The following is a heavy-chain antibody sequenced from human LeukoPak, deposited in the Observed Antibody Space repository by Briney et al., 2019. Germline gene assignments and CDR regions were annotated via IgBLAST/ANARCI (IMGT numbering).Heavy chain of an antibody. CDR3: AKEQGSSGYYFDY. CDR2: ISGSGGST. J-gene: IGHJ4*02. V-gene: IGHV3-23*01. Sequence: GGSLRLSCAGSGFTFSSHGMDWVRQAPGKGLEWVSAISGSGGSTYYADSVKGRFTISRDNSKNTLYLQMNSLRAEDTAVYYCAKEQGSSGYYFDYWGQGTLVTVSS. CDR1: GFTFSSHG. D-gene: IGHD3-22*01.